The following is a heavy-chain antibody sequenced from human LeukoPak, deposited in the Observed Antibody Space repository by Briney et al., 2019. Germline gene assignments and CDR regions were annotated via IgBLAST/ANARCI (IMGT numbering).Heavy chain of an antibody. D-gene: IGHD2-2*01. CDR2: IIPIFGIA. CDR1: GGTFSSYA. Sequence: SVKVSCKASGGTFSSYAISWVRQAPGQGLEWMGRIIPIFGIANYAQKFQGRVTITADKSTSTAYMVLSSLRSEDTAVYYCARDPNIVVVPAATDYYYGMDVWGQGTTVTVSS. J-gene: IGHJ6*02. CDR3: ARDPNIVVVPAATDYYYGMDV. V-gene: IGHV1-69*04.